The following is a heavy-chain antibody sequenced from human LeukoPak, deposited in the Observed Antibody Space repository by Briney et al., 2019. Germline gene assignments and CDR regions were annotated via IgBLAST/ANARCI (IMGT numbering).Heavy chain of an antibody. Sequence: PGGSLRLSCAASGFTFSSYSMNWVRQAPGKGLEWVSSISSSSSYIYYADSVKGQFTISRDNAKNSLYLQMNSLRAEDTAVYYCARGPRPDFWSGYYFDYWGQGTLVTVSS. D-gene: IGHD3-3*01. CDR3: ARGPRPDFWSGYYFDY. CDR1: GFTFSSYS. CDR2: ISSSSSYI. J-gene: IGHJ4*02. V-gene: IGHV3-21*01.